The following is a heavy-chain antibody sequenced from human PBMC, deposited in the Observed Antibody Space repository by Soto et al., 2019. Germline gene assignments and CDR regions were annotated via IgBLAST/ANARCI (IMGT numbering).Heavy chain of an antibody. V-gene: IGHV3-30*18. CDR2: ISYDGSNN. CDR3: AKDRNYPRDQFHY. D-gene: IGHD1-7*01. Sequence: GGSLRLSCAASGFTFSSYGMYWVRQAPGKGLEWVAAISYDGSNNYHADSVKGRFTISRDNSKNTLYLQLNSLRTEDTAVYYCAKDRNYPRDQFHYWGQGTLVTVSS. CDR1: GFTFSSYG. J-gene: IGHJ4*02.